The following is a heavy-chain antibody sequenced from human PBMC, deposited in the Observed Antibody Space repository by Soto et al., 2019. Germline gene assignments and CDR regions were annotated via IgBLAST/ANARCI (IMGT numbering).Heavy chain of an antibody. D-gene: IGHD3-22*01. V-gene: IGHV1-69*13. CDR3: ARAWAYYDSSGYYPKHYFDY. CDR1: GGTFSSYA. CDR2: IIPIFGTA. Sequence: SVKVSCKASGGTFSSYAISWVRQAPGQGLEWMGGIIPIFGTANYAQKFQGRVTITADESTSTAYMELSSLRSEDTAVYYCARAWAYYDSSGYYPKHYFDYWGQGXLVTVYS. J-gene: IGHJ4*02.